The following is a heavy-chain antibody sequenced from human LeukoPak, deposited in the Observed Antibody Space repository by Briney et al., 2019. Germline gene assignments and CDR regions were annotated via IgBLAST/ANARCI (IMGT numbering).Heavy chain of an antibody. D-gene: IGHD3-10*01. Sequence: SETLSLTCTVSGGSISSSSYYWGWIRQPPGKGLEWIGSIYYSGSTYYNPSLKSRVTISVDTSKNQLSLKLSSVTAADTAMYYCATSMVRGVPRAFGPWGQGTLVTVSS. CDR1: GGSISSSSYY. CDR3: ATSMVRGVPRAFGP. J-gene: IGHJ5*02. V-gene: IGHV4-39*01. CDR2: IYYSGST.